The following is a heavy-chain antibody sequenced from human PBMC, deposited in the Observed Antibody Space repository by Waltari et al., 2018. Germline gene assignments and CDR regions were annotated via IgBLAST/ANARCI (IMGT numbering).Heavy chain of an antibody. D-gene: IGHD3-9*01. Sequence: QVHLQESGPRLVKPSGILSFNCAVSGGSIRSSNRWSWVRQHPGKGLEWIGEIYHSGSTNYNPSLKSRVTIAVDKSKNQFSLKLSSVTAADTAVYYCAVKIGGPFEFDDWGQGTLVTVSS. CDR3: AVKIGGPFEFDD. CDR2: IYHSGST. V-gene: IGHV4-4*02. J-gene: IGHJ4*02. CDR1: GGSIRSSNR.